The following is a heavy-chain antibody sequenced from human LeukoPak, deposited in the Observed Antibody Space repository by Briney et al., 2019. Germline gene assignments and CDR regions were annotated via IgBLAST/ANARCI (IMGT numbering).Heavy chain of an antibody. CDR1: GASVSSYF. Sequence: PWETLSLTCTVSGASVSSYFWSWIRQPAGKGLEWIGRIHPIGTTNYNPSLEGRVAISVDKSKNHFSLNVNSLTAADTAVYYCARDTTPDVSRVGALDIWGQGTMVTVSS. J-gene: IGHJ3*02. CDR3: ARDTTPDVSRVGALDI. D-gene: IGHD1-1*01. V-gene: IGHV4-4*07. CDR2: IHPIGTT.